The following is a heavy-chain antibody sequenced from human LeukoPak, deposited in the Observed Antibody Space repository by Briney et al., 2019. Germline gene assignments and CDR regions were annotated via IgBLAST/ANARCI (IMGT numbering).Heavy chain of an antibody. V-gene: IGHV3-23*01. Sequence: GGSLRLSCVASGFTFSSYAMTWVRQAPGKGLEWVSGISPSGGTTYYADSVRGRFTISRDNSKNSLFLQMNSLRAEDTALYYCARVPGGSYYAELDYWGQGTLVTVSS. J-gene: IGHJ4*02. D-gene: IGHD1-26*01. CDR1: GFTFSSYA. CDR2: ISPSGGTT. CDR3: ARVPGGSYYAELDY.